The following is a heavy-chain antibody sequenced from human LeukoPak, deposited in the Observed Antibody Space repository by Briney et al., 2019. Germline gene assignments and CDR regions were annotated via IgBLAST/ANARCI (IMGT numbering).Heavy chain of an antibody. V-gene: IGHV4-4*02. CDR2: IYHSGST. Sequence: SETLSLTCTVSGGSISSSNWWSWVRQPPGKGLEWIGEIYHSGSTNYNPSLKSRVTISVDTSKNQFSLKLSSVTAADTAVYYCARGVDDYSNYSYYYYYMDVWGKGTTVTVSS. CDR3: ARGVDDYSNYSYYYYYMDV. D-gene: IGHD4-11*01. J-gene: IGHJ6*03. CDR1: GGSISSSNW.